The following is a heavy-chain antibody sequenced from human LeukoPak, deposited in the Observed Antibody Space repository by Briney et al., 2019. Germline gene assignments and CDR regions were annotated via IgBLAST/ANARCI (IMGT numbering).Heavy chain of an antibody. J-gene: IGHJ2*01. CDR1: GFTFSSYW. D-gene: IGHD3-22*01. Sequence: GGSLRLSXAASGFTFSSYWMSWVRQAPGKGLEWVANIKQDGSEKCYVDSVKGRFTISRDNAKNSLYLQMNSLRAEDTAVYYCARVAEDSSGYHHFGLFWYFDLWGRGTLVTVSS. CDR2: IKQDGSEK. V-gene: IGHV3-7*01. CDR3: ARVAEDSSGYHHFGLFWYFDL.